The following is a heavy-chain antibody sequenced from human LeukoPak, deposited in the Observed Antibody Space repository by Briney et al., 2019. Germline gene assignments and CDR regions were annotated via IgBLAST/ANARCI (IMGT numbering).Heavy chain of an antibody. V-gene: IGHV3-20*04. Sequence: GGSLTLSCAASGFTFDDYGMSWVRQAPGKGLEWVSGINWNGGSTGYADSVKGRFTISRDNAKNSLYLQMNSLRAEDTALYYCARDPHSGTYTAQGYWGQGTLVTVSS. D-gene: IGHD1-26*01. CDR3: ARDPHSGTYTAQGY. CDR1: GFTFDDYG. CDR2: INWNGGST. J-gene: IGHJ4*02.